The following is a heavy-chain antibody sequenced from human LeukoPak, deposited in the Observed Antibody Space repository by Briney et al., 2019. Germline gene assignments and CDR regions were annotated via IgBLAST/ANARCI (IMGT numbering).Heavy chain of an antibody. Sequence: GESLKISCKGSGYSFTSYWIGWVRQMTGEGLEWMGIINPGDSDTRYSPSFQGQVTISADKSISTAYLQWSSLKASDTAMYYCASFGTTYYYDSSGYSPYFDYWGQGTLVTVSS. CDR3: ASFGTTYYYDSSGYSPYFDY. V-gene: IGHV5-51*01. CDR1: GYSFTSYW. J-gene: IGHJ4*02. D-gene: IGHD3-22*01. CDR2: INPGDSDT.